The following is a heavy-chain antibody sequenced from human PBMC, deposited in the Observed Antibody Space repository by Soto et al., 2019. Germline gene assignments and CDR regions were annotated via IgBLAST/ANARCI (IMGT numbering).Heavy chain of an antibody. Sequence: QVQLQESGPGLVKPSETLSLTCTVSGGSVSSGRYYWSWIRQPPGKGLEWIGYIYYSGSTNYNRSLKSRVTISVDTSKHQFSLKLSSVTAADTAVYYCARGIEGWYQGRYYYGMDVW. V-gene: IGHV4-61*01. CDR3: ARGIEGWYQGRYYYGMDV. CDR1: GGSVSSGRYY. J-gene: IGHJ6*01. D-gene: IGHD6-19*01. CDR2: IYYSGST.